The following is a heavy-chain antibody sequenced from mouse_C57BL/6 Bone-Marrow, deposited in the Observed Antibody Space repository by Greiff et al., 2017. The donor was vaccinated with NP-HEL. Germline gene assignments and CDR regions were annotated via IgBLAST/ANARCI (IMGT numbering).Heavy chain of an antibody. Sequence: EVQGVESGGGLVQPGGSLSLSCAASGFTFTDYYMSWVRQPPGKALEWLGFIRNKANGYTTDYSASVQGRFTISRDKSQSSLYVQMNGLRAEDSATCYCARSDSYVRYIDVWGTGTTVTVSS. CDR2: IRNKANGYTT. CDR1: GFTFTDYY. J-gene: IGHJ1*03. D-gene: IGHD2-12*01. CDR3: ARSDSYVRYIDV. V-gene: IGHV7-3*01.